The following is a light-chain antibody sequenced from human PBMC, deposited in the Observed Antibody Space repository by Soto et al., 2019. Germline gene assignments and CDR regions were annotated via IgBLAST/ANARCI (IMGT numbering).Light chain of an antibody. CDR1: QSVGTY. J-gene: IGKJ1*01. V-gene: IGKV3-20*01. CDR3: QQYGNSPQT. Sequence: EIVLTQSPGTLSLTPGERATLSCTASQSVGTYLAWYQHRRGQAPRLLLYSSSTRPTGIPDRFSGSGSGTYFTLTISRLEPEDFAVYFCQQYGNSPQTFGPGTKVEIK. CDR2: SSS.